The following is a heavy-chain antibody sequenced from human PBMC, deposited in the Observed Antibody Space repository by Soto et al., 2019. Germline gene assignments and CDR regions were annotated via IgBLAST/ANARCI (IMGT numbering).Heavy chain of an antibody. CDR2: IKSKTDGGTT. CDR3: TTDYGDYAGAFDI. J-gene: IGHJ3*02. CDR1: GFTFSNAW. Sequence: GGSLRLSCAASGFTFSNAWMSWVRQAPGKGLEWVGRIKSKTDGGTTDYAAPVKGRFTISRDDSKNTLYLQMNSLKTEDTAVYYCTTDYGDYAGAFDIWGQGTMVTVSS. D-gene: IGHD4-17*01. V-gene: IGHV3-15*01.